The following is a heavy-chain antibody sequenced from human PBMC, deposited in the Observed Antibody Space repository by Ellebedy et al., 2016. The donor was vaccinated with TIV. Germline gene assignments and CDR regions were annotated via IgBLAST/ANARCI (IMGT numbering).Heavy chain of an antibody. J-gene: IGHJ4*02. V-gene: IGHV3-74*01. D-gene: IGHD5-12*01. CDR2: INVDGSTT. CDR1: GFSFSSYW. Sequence: HTGGSLRLSCVASGFSFSSYWMVWVRQAPGKGLVWVSHINVDGSTTTYADSVEGRFTISRDNAKNTLYLHVNSLRVEDTAVYFCARRNPSGYDPFFDYWGQGTLVAVSS. CDR3: ARRNPSGYDPFFDY.